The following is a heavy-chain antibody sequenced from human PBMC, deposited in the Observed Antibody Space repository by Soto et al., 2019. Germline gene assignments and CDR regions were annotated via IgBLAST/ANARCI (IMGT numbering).Heavy chain of an antibody. V-gene: IGHV3-13*05. CDR1: GFSFRDYD. Sequence: HPXGSLRLSGAASGFSFRDYDMHWVRQRKGKGLEWVSALGAARDPYYVGSVKGRFSVSRDNAQNSLFLQMNNLRVDDTAVYFCARAYLGRLPRRADYYYAMDVWGRGTTVTVSS. CDR3: ARAYLGRLPRRADYYYAMDV. CDR2: LGAARDP. D-gene: IGHD1-26*01. J-gene: IGHJ6*02.